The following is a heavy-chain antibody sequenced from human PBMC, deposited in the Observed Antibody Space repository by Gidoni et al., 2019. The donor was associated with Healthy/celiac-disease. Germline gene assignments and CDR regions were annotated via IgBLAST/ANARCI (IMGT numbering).Heavy chain of an antibody. CDR3: ARLIAPHYYYYYYGMDV. CDR1: GYRFTSYW. J-gene: IGHJ6*02. D-gene: IGHD2-15*01. CDR2: IYPGDSDT. Sequence: EVQLVQSGAEVKKPGESLKISCKGSGYRFTSYWIGWVRQMPGKGLEWMGIIYPGDSDTRYSPSFQGQVTISADKSISTAYLQWSSLKASDTAMYYCARLIAPHYYYYYYGMDVWGQGTTVTVSS. V-gene: IGHV5-51*01.